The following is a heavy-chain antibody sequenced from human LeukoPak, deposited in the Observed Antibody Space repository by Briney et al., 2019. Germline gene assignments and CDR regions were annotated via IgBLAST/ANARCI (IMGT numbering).Heavy chain of an antibody. D-gene: IGHD6-6*01. Sequence: RGRSLRLSCAASGFTFDDYAMHWVRQAPGKGLEWVSGISWNSGSIGYADSVKGRFTISRDNAKNSLYLQMNSLRAEDMALYYCAKANSSSAPSVAFDIWGQGTMVTVSS. V-gene: IGHV3-9*03. CDR2: ISWNSGSI. J-gene: IGHJ3*02. CDR3: AKANSSSAPSVAFDI. CDR1: GFTFDDYA.